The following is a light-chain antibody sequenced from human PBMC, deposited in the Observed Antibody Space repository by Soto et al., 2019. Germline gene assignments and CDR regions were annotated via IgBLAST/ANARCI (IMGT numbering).Light chain of an antibody. CDR1: QSVSSSY. CDR3: QQYGPPT. V-gene: IGKV3-20*01. CDR2: GAS. J-gene: IGKJ5*01. Sequence: EIVLTQSPGTLSLSPGERATLSCRASQSVSSSYLAWYQQKPGQAPRLLIYGASSRATGIPDRFSGRGSGTDFTLTISRLEPEDFAVYYCQQYGPPTFGQGTRLEIK.